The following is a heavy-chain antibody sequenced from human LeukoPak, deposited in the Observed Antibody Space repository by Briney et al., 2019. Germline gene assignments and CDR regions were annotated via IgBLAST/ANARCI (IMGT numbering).Heavy chain of an antibody. CDR3: VRDRIYEWELLRSRYYYYGMDV. V-gene: IGHV1-18*01. Sequence: ASVKVSCKASGYTFTSYGISWVRQAPGQGLEWMGWISAYYGNTNYAQKLQGRVTMTTDTSTSTAYMELRSLRSDDTAVYYCVRDRIYEWELLRSRYYYYGMDVWGQGTTVTVSS. D-gene: IGHD1-26*01. CDR1: GYTFTSYG. CDR2: ISAYYGNT. J-gene: IGHJ6*02.